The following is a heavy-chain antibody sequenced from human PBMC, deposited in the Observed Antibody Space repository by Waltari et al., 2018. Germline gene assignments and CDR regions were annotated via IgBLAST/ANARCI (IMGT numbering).Heavy chain of an antibody. CDR1: GGSISSTY. D-gene: IGHD2-2*01. V-gene: IGHV4-39*01. CDR3: ARHDCSSASCSTNWFDP. CDR2: IYYSGTT. J-gene: IGHJ5*02. Sequence: QLQLQESGPGLVKPSETLSLTCTVSGGSISSTYWGWIRQPPGKGLEWIGSIYYSGTTYYNPALKCRVSIAVDTSKIQFSLRVNSVTAADTAVYYCARHDCSSASCSTNWFDPWGQGTLVTVSS.